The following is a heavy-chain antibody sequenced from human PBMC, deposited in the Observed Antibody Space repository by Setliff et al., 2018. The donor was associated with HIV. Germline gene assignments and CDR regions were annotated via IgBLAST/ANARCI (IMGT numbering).Heavy chain of an antibody. CDR2: MRPDGSGK. V-gene: IGHV3-7*01. CDR3: MYGGRTATTH. Sequence: PGGSLRLSCAASGFTFSSHWMGWVRQAAGKGLEWVADMRPDGSGKYYLASVKDRFTITRDNAKYSLYLQMNTLRVEDTAVYYCMYGGRTATTHWGQGTLVTVSS. J-gene: IGHJ4*02. CDR1: GFTFSSHW. D-gene: IGHD4-17*01.